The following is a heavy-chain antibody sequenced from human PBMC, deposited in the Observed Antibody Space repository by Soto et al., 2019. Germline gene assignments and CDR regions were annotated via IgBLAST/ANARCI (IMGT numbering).Heavy chain of an antibody. CDR1: GFTFDDYA. CDR3: AKDDGAVFGVVAIDY. CDR2: ISWNSGSI. V-gene: IGHV3-9*01. J-gene: IGHJ4*02. D-gene: IGHD3-3*01. Sequence: DVQLVESGGGLVQPGRSLRLSCAASGFTFDDYAMHWVRQAPGKGLEWVSGISWNSGSIGYADSVKGRFTISRDNAKNSLYLQMNSLRAEDTALYYCAKDDGAVFGVVAIDYWGQGTLVTVSS.